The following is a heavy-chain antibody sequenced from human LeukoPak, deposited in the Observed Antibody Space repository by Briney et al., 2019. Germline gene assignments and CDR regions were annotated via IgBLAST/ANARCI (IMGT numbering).Heavy chain of an antibody. D-gene: IGHD3-10*01. V-gene: IGHV3-21*01. CDR3: ARSDYYGSGSSLYYFDY. J-gene: IGHJ4*02. CDR1: GFTFSSYS. Sequence: GGSLRLSCAASGFTFSSYSMNWVRQAPGKGLEWVSSISSSSSYIYYADSVKGRFTISRDNDKNSLYLQMNSLRAEDTAVYYCARSDYYGSGSSLYYFDYWGQGTLVTVSS. CDR2: ISSSSSYI.